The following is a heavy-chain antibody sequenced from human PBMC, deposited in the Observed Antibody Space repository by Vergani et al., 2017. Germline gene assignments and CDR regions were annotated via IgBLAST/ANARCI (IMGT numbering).Heavy chain of an antibody. CDR3: ARKGTYYYDSSGGIRNEYFQH. J-gene: IGHJ1*01. CDR2: IIPIFGTA. Sequence: QVQLVQSGAEVKKPGSSVKVSCKASGGTFSSYAISWVRQAPGQGLEWMGGIIPIFGTANYAQKFQGRVTITADESTSTAYMELSSLRSEDTAVYYCARKGTYYYDSSGGIRNEYFQHWGQGTLVTVSS. D-gene: IGHD3-22*01. CDR1: GGTFSSYA. V-gene: IGHV1-69*01.